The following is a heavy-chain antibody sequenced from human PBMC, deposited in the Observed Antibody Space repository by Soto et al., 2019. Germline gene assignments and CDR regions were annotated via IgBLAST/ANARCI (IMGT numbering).Heavy chain of an antibody. V-gene: IGHV3-48*01. CDR1: GFTFSSYS. CDR2: ISTGSSTI. Sequence: EVQLVESGGGLVQPGGSLRLSCAASGFTFSSYSMNWVRQAPGKGLEWVSNISTGSSTIYYADSVKGRFTISRDNAKNSLSLQMNSLRAEDTAVYYCARIGRLRWGDYWGQGTLVTVSS. D-gene: IGHD4-17*01. J-gene: IGHJ4*02. CDR3: ARIGRLRWGDY.